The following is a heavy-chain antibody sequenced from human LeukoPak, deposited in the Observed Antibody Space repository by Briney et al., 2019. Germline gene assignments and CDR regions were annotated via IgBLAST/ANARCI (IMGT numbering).Heavy chain of an antibody. V-gene: IGHV3-21*04. CDR2: ISSSSSYI. Sequence: GGSLRLSCAASGFTFSSYSMNWVRQAPGKGLEWVSSISSSSSYIYYADSVKGRFTISRDNAKNPLYLQMNSLRAEDTAVYYCARDLDYGCYGFDYWGQGTLVTVSS. CDR1: GFTFSSYS. D-gene: IGHD4-17*01. J-gene: IGHJ4*02. CDR3: ARDLDYGCYGFDY.